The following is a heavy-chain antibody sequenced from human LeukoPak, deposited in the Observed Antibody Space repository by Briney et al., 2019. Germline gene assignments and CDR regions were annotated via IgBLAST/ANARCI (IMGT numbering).Heavy chain of an antibody. CDR3: ARVTKYDNSRNNYYMDV. J-gene: IGHJ6*03. CDR2: INYTGAV. Sequence: SETLSLTCTVSDGSTTGTRYYWGWFRQTPGKGPEWIGNINYTGAVYYNPSLRSRATISLDTSKNQFPLRLTSVTAADTAVYFCARVTKYDNSRNNYYMDVWGKGTTVTVSS. D-gene: IGHD4-17*01. V-gene: IGHV4-39*06. CDR1: DGSTTGTRYY.